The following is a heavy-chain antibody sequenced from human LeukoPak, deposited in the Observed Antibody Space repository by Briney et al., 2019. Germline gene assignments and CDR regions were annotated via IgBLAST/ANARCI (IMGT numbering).Heavy chain of an antibody. V-gene: IGHV1-18*01. Sequence: ASVKVSCKASGYTFTSYGISWVRQAPGQGLEWMGWISAYNGNTTYAQKFQGRVTMTEDTSADTAYMELSSLRSEDTAVYYCATWASPITMVRGVIIDYWGQGTLVTVSS. J-gene: IGHJ4*02. CDR1: GYTFTSYG. CDR2: ISAYNGNT. D-gene: IGHD3-10*01. CDR3: ATWASPITMVRGVIIDY.